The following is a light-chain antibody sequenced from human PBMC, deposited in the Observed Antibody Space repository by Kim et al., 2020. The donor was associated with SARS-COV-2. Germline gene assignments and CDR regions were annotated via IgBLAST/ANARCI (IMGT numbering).Light chain of an antibody. CDR3: QQRNKWGS. CDR2: EAS. CDR1: RSVRNY. J-gene: IGKJ4*01. Sequence: GESASRRGRSSRSVRNYIAGDQKKPDQDAGLLLYEASNRATGVPARFSGSGSGTDFTLSISSLQPEDSGVYYWQQRNKWGSFGGGTKVDIK. V-gene: IGKV3-11*01.